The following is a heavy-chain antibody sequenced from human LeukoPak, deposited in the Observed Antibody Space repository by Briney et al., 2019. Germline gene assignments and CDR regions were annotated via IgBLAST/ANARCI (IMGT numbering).Heavy chain of an antibody. J-gene: IGHJ6*02. CDR1: GFTFSSYA. CDR2: ISGSGGST. CDR3: AKVSPGYSDGYYYYGMDV. V-gene: IGHV3-23*01. D-gene: IGHD2-21*01. Sequence: GGSLRLSCAASGFTFSSYAMSWVRQAPGKGLEWVSAISGSGGSTYYADSVKGRFTISRDNSKNTLYLQMNSLRAEDTAVYYCAKVSPGYSDGYYYYGMDVWGQGTTVTVSS.